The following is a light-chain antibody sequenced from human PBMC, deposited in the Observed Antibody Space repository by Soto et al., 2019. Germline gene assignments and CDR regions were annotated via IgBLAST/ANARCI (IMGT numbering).Light chain of an antibody. CDR1: QSIVTY. CDR2: AAS. V-gene: IGKV1-39*01. CDR3: QQSYSTPPWT. Sequence: DIQMTQSPSSLSASVGDRVTITCRASQSIVTYLNWYLQKPGKAPKLLIYAASNLQSGVPSRFSCSGSGTDFTLTISRLQPEDFATYFCQQSYSTPPWTFGQGTKVEIK. J-gene: IGKJ1*01.